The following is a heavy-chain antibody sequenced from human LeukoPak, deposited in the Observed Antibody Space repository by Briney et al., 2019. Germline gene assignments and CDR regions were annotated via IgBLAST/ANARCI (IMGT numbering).Heavy chain of an antibody. D-gene: IGHD3-3*01. CDR1: GFTFSNYG. J-gene: IGHJ1*01. V-gene: IGHV3-30*02. Sequence: GGSLRLSCAASGFTFSNYGMHWVRQAPGRGLEWVAFIRYDETIENYADSVKGRFTISRDNSKNTLYLQMNSLRAEDTAVYYCAKDLRILEWFEYFQHWGQGTLVTVSS. CDR2: IRYDETIE. CDR3: AKDLRILEWFEYFQH.